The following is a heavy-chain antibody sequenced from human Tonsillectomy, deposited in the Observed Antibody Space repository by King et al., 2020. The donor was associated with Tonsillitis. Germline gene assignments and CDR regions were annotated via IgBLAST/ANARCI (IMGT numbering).Heavy chain of an antibody. CDR3: ARWDYYYYYMDV. Sequence: VTLQESGPVLVKPTETLTLTCTVSGFSLSNARMGVSWIRQPPGKAPEWLANIFSNDEKSYTPSLKGRLAISKDTSKSQVVLILTNLDPVDTATYYCARWDYYYYYMDVWGNGTTVTVSS. J-gene: IGHJ6*03. CDR2: IFSNDEK. CDR1: GFSLSNARMG. V-gene: IGHV2-26*01.